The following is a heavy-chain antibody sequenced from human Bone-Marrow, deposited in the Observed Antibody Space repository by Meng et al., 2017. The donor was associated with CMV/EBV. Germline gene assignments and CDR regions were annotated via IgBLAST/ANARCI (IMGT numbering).Heavy chain of an antibody. V-gene: IGHV5-51*01. D-gene: IGHD1-26*01. CDR2: IYPGDSDT. J-gene: IGHJ4*02. Sequence: KVSCKGSGYSFTSYWIGWVRQMPGKGLEWMGMIYPGDSDTRYSPSFQDQVTISADKSISTAYLQLSSLKALDTAMYYRACNSGTYSTSPHWGQGTLVTVSS. CDR1: GYSFTSYW. CDR3: ACNSGTYSTSPH.